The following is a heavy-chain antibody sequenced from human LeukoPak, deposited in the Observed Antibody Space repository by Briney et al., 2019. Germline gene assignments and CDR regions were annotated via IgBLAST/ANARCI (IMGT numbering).Heavy chain of an antibody. D-gene: IGHD5-18*01. CDR1: GGSFSGYY. CDR2: INHSGGT. J-gene: IGHJ4*02. CDR3: ARGGYSYGYEIDY. Sequence: PSETLSLTCAVYGGSFSGYYRSWIRQPPGKGLEWIGEINHSGGTNYNPSLKSRVTISVDTSKNQFSLKLSSVTAADTAVYYCARGGYSYGYEIDYWGQGTLVTVSS. V-gene: IGHV4-34*01.